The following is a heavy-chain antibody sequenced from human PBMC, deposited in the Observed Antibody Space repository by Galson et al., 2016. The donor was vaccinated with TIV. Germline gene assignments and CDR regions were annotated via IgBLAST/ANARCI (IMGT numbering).Heavy chain of an antibody. CDR2: IRYDGSRR. J-gene: IGHJ6*02. CDR3: ASGVVAHTYYFYGLDV. D-gene: IGHD2-15*01. CDR1: GFTFSSFG. V-gene: IGHV3-30*02. Sequence: SLRLSCAASGFTFSSFGMHWVRQAPGKGLEWVALIRYDGSRRYYAASVKGRFTISRDDSKNTLYLQMNGLRRDDSAVYYCASGVVAHTYYFYGLDVWGPGTTVSVYS.